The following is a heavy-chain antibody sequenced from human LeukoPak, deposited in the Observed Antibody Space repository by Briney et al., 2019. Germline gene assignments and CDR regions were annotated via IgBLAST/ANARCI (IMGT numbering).Heavy chain of an antibody. Sequence: GGSLRLSCAASGFTVSSNYMSWVRQAPGKGLEWVSVIYSGGSTYYADSVKGRFTISRDNSKNTLYLQMNSLRAEDTAVYYCAKAPPKENYDILTGYGPPDYWGQGTLVTVSS. D-gene: IGHD3-9*01. CDR3: AKAPPKENYDILTGYGPPDY. CDR1: GFTVSSNY. CDR2: IYSGGST. J-gene: IGHJ4*02. V-gene: IGHV3-66*01.